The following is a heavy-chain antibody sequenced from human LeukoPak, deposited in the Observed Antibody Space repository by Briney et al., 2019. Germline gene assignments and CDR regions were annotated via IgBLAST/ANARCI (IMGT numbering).Heavy chain of an antibody. CDR3: AKGYYFDY. CDR2: ISYDGSNK. V-gene: IGHV3-30*18. J-gene: IGHJ4*02. CDR1: GFTFSSYG. Sequence: GGSLRLSCAASGFTFSSYGMHWVRQAPGKGLEWVAVISYDGSNKYYADSVKGRFTISSDNSKNTLYLQMNSLRAEDTAVYYCAKGYYFDYWGQGTLVTVSS.